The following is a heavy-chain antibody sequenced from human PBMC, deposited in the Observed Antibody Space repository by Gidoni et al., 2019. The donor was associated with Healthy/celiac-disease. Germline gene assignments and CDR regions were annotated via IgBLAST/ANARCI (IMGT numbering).Heavy chain of an antibody. V-gene: IGHV3-49*03. Sequence: EVQLLESGGGLVQPGRSLRLSCTASGFTFGDYAMSWFRQAPGKGLEWVGFIRSKAYGGTTEYAASVKGRFTISRDDSKSIAYLQMNSLKTEDTAVYYCTRDPTYGDYVALGFDYWGQGTLVTVSS. J-gene: IGHJ4*02. D-gene: IGHD4-17*01. CDR3: TRDPTYGDYVALGFDY. CDR2: IRSKAYGGTT. CDR1: GFTFGDYA.